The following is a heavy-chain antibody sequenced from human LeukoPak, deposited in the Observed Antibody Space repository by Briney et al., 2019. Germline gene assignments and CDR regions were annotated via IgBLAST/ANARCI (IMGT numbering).Heavy chain of an antibody. J-gene: IGHJ3*02. V-gene: IGHV4-61*08. CDR3: ARGHYDILTGYYEYAFDI. CDR2: IYYSGST. CDR1: GGSISSGDYY. D-gene: IGHD3-9*01. Sequence: SETLSLTCTVSGGSISSGDYYWSWIRQPPGKGLEWIGYIYYSGSTNYNPSLKSRVTISVDTSKNQFSLKLSSVTAADTALYYCARGHYDILTGYYEYAFDIWGQGTMVTVSS.